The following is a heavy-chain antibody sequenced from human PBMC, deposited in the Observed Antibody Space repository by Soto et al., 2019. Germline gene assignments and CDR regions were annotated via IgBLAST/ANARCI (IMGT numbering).Heavy chain of an antibody. CDR2: IYYSGST. V-gene: IGHV4-59*08. D-gene: IGHD6-13*01. CDR3: ARHRNGGGAAGKCLDY. CDR1: GGSISSYY. J-gene: IGHJ4*02. Sequence: SETLSLTCTVSGGSISSYYWSWIRQPPGKGLEWIGYIYYSGSTNYNPSLKSRVTISVDTSKNQFSLKLSSVTAADTAVYYCARHRNGGGAAGKCLDYWGQGTLVTVSS.